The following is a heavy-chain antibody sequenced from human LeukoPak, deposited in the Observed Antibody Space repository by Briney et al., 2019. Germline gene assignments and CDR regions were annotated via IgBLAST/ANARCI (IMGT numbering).Heavy chain of an antibody. Sequence: QSGGSLRLSCAASGFTVSSNYMSWVRQAPGRGLEWVSTISGSGGSTNYADSVKGRFTISRDNSKNTMYLQMNSLRAEDTAIYYCAKDIVVVVAAYYFDYWGQGTLVTVSS. CDR3: AKDIVVVVAAYYFDY. J-gene: IGHJ4*02. D-gene: IGHD2-15*01. CDR2: ISGSGGST. V-gene: IGHV3-23*01. CDR1: GFTVSSNY.